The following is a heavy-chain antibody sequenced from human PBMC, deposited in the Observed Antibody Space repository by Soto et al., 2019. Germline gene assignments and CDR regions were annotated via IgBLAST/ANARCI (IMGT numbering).Heavy chain of an antibody. CDR3: ARSLVVPASNSYYGMDV. J-gene: IGHJ6*02. D-gene: IGHD2-2*01. CDR2: IYPGDSDT. V-gene: IGHV5-51*01. CDR1: EYSFTNYW. Sequence: GESLKISCKGSEYSFTNYWIGWVRQMPGKGLEWMGIIYPGDSDTRYSPSFEGQVTISADKSISTAYLQWSSLKASDTAMYYCARSLVVPASNSYYGMDVWGPGTTVTVSS.